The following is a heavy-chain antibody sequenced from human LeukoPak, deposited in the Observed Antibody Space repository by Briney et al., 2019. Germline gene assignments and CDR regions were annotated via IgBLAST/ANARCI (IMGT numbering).Heavy chain of an antibody. Sequence: GGSVRLSCAASGFTFSSYGMHWVRQAPGKGLEWVAVISYDGSNKYYADSVKGRFTISRDNSKNTLYLQMNSLRAEDTAVYYCAKAGRGAFGRYSSSWEFDYWGQGTLVTVSS. CDR1: GFTFSSYG. CDR2: ISYDGSNK. V-gene: IGHV3-30*18. J-gene: IGHJ4*02. CDR3: AKAGRGAFGRYSSSWEFDY. D-gene: IGHD6-13*01.